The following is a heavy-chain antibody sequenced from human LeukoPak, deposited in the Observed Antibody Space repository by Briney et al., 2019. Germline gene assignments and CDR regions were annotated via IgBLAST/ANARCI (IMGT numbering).Heavy chain of an antibody. Sequence: SQTLPLTCTVSGGSISSGDYYWSWIRQPPGKGLEWIGYIYYSGSTYYNPSLKSRVTISVDTSKNQFSLKLSSVTAADTAVYYCARVVVSAMYCFDYWGQGTLVTVSS. D-gene: IGHD3-16*01. CDR1: GGSISSGDYY. J-gene: IGHJ4*02. CDR3: ARVVVSAMYCFDY. V-gene: IGHV4-30-4*08. CDR2: IYYSGST.